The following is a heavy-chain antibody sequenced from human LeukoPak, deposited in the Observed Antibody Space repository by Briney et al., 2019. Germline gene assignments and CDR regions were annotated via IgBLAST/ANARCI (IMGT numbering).Heavy chain of an antibody. D-gene: IGHD3-22*01. V-gene: IGHV3-53*01. CDR1: GFTFGDYA. Sequence: PGGSLILSCTASGFTFGDYAMSWVRQAPGKGLEWVSVIYSGGSTYYADSVKGRFTISRDKSKNTLYLQMNSLRAEDTAVYYCAVDYYDSSGYHRKNAFDIWGQGTLVTVSS. CDR2: IYSGGST. CDR3: AVDYYDSSGYHRKNAFDI. J-gene: IGHJ3*02.